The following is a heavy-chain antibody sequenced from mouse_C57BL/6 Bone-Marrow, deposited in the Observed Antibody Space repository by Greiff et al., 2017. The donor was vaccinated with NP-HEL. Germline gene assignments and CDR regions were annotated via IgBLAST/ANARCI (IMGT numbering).Heavy chain of an antibody. J-gene: IGHJ3*01. CDR2: IYPRSGNT. Sequence: VQLVESGAELARPGASVKLSCKASGYTFTSYGISWVKQRTGQGLEWIGEIYPRSGNTYYNEKFKGKATLTADKSSSTAYMELRSLTSEDSAVYFGARIEVDGYYVWFAYWGQGTLVTVSA. CDR3: ARIEVDGYYVWFAY. CDR1: GYTFTSYG. V-gene: IGHV1-81*01. D-gene: IGHD2-3*01.